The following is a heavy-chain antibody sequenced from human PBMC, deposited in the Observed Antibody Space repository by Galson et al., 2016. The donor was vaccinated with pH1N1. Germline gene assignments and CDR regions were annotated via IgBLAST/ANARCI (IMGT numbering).Heavy chain of an antibody. CDR3: ARKGTGWPLDY. Sequence: SVKVSCKASGFTFTTYGFTWVRQAPGQGLEWMGWISGNNGDSHYAQKVKGRVTVTIDTSTSTAYLEVRGPTSDDTAVYYCARKGTGWPLDYWGQGTLVTVSS. CDR1: GFTFTTYG. J-gene: IGHJ4*02. D-gene: IGHD7-27*01. V-gene: IGHV1-18*01. CDR2: ISGNNGDS.